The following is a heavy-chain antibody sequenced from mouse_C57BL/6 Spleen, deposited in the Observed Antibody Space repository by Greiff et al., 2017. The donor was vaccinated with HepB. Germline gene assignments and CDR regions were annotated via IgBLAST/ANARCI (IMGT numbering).Heavy chain of an antibody. Sequence: QVQLQQPGAELVMPGASVKLSCKASGYTFTSYWMHWVKQRPGPGLEWIGEIDPSDSYTNYNQKFKGKSTLTVDKSSSTAYMQLSSLTAEDSAVYYCTVVAKEAWFAYWGQGTLVTVSA. CDR1: GYTFTSYW. CDR3: TVVAKEAWFAY. CDR2: IDPSDSYT. D-gene: IGHD1-1*01. V-gene: IGHV1-69*01. J-gene: IGHJ3*01.